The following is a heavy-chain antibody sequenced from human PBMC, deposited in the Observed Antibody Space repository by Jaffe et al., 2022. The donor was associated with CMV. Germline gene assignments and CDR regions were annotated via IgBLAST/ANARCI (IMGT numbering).Heavy chain of an antibody. V-gene: IGHV3-23*04. D-gene: IGHD3-3*01. J-gene: IGHJ6*03. CDR1: GFTFSSYA. Sequence: EVQLVESGGGLVQPGGSLRLSCAASGFTFSSYAMSWVRQAPGKGLEWVSAISGSGGSTYYADSVKGRFTISRDNSKNTLYLQMNSLRAEDTAVYYCAKCEPYYDFWSGYNNYYYYYYMDVWGKGTTVTVSS. CDR3: AKCEPYYDFWSGYNNYYYYYYMDV. CDR2: ISGSGGST.